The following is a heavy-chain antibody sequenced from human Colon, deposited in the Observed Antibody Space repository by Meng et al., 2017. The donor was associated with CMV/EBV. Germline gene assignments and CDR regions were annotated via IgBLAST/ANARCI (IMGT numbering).Heavy chain of an antibody. CDR3: ARALTGDRSYFDY. Sequence: ASVKVSCKASGYTFTAYYMHWVRQAPGQGLEWMGFINPKSGATNYAQKFQGRVAMTRDTSISTAYLELGRLTSDDTAVYYRARALTGDRSYFDYWGQGTLVTVSS. D-gene: IGHD7-27*01. CDR2: INPKSGAT. V-gene: IGHV1-2*02. CDR1: GYTFTAYY. J-gene: IGHJ4*02.